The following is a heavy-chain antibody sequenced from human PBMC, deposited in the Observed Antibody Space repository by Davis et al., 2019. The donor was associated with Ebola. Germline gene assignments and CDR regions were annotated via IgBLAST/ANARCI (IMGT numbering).Heavy chain of an antibody. CDR1: VITFSSYA. CDR3: AKIVVDTYNWFDP. V-gene: IGHV3-23*01. D-gene: IGHD2-21*01. CDR2: ISGSGGST. Sequence: GESLKISCTDSVITFSSYAMSWVRQAPGKGLEWVSAISGSGGSTYYADSVKGRFTISRDNSKNTLYLQMNSLRAEETAVYYCAKIVVDTYNWFDPWGQGTLVTVSS. J-gene: IGHJ5*02.